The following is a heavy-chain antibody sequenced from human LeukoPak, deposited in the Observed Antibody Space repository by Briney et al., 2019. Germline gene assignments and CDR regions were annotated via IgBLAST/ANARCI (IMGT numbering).Heavy chain of an antibody. CDR1: GGSMSSSSYY. J-gene: IGHJ4*02. D-gene: IGHD4-17*01. CDR3: ARIPTVTFFDY. V-gene: IGHV4-39*07. CDR2: IYYSEST. Sequence: SETLSLTCTVSGGSMSSSSYYWGWIRQPPGKGLEWIGSIYYSESTYQNPSLKSRVTISVDTSKNQFSLKLSSVTAADTAVYYCARIPTVTFFDYWGQGTLDTVSS.